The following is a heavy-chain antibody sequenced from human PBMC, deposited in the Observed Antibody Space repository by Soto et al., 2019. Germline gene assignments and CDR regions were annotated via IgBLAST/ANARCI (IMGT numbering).Heavy chain of an antibody. J-gene: IGHJ6*02. D-gene: IGHD1-26*01. Sequence: GESRKISCKGSGYSFTSYWIGWVRQMPGKGLEWMGIIYPGDSDTRYSPSFQGQVTISADKSISTAYLQWSSLKASDTAMYYCARPMKGGDYYYGMDVWGQGTTVTVSS. CDR1: GYSFTSYW. CDR2: IYPGDSDT. V-gene: IGHV5-51*01. CDR3: ARPMKGGDYYYGMDV.